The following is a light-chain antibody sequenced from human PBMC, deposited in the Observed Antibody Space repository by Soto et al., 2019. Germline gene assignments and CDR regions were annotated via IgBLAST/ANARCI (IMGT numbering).Light chain of an antibody. CDR3: SSFASTHTYV. CDR2: EVH. J-gene: IGLJ1*01. V-gene: IGLV2-14*01. CDR1: SSDVAFYNH. Sequence: QSALTQPASVSGSPGQSITISCTGTSSDVAFYNHVSWYQQHPGKAPKLLIYEVHNRPSGVSHCFSGSKSGNTASLTISGLQAEDEADYYCSSFASTHTYVFGTGTKLTVL.